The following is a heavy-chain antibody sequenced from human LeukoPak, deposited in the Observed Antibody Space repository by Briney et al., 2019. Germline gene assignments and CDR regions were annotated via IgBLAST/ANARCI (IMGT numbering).Heavy chain of an antibody. CDR3: ARVVDPGVVTDAFDI. D-gene: IGHD2-21*02. CDR1: GYTFTSYD. Sequence: ASVKVSCKASGYTFTSYDINWVRQASGQGLEWMGWMNPNSGNTGYAQKFQGRVTITRNTSISTAYMELTSLRSEDTAVYYCARVVDPGVVTDAFDIWGQGTMVTVSS. CDR2: MNPNSGNT. V-gene: IGHV1-8*03. J-gene: IGHJ3*02.